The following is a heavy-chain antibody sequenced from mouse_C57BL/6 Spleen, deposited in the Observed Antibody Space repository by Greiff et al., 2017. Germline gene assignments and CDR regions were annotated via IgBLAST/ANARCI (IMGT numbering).Heavy chain of an antibody. CDR1: GFTFTDYY. J-gene: IGHJ4*01. CDR2: IRNKANGYTT. D-gene: IGHD4-1*01. Sequence: EVQLVESGGGLVQPGGSLSLSCAASGFTFTDYYMSWVRQPPGKALEWLGFIRNKANGYTTEYSASVKGRFTISRDNSQSILYLQMNALRAEDSATYYGARYPNRWDAMDYWGQGTSVTVSS. CDR3: ARYPNRWDAMDY. V-gene: IGHV7-3*01.